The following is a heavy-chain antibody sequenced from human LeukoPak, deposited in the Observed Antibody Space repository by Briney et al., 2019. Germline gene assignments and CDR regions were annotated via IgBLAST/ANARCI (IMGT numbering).Heavy chain of an antibody. V-gene: IGHV3-49*03. D-gene: IGHD1-26*01. CDR3: TRVVGAIQYGRVDY. Sequence: GGSLRLSCTTSGFTFGDYAMSWFRQAPGKGLEWVGFIRSKAYGGTTEYAASVKGRFTISRDDSKSIAYLQMNSLKTEDTAVYYCTRVVGAIQYGRVDYWGQGTLVTVSS. J-gene: IGHJ4*02. CDR1: GFTFGDYA. CDR2: IRSKAYGGTT.